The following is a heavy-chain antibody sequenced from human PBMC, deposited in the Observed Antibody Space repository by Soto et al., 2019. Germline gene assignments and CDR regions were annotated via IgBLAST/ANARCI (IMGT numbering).Heavy chain of an antibody. D-gene: IGHD2-2*01. V-gene: IGHV3-23*01. Sequence: GGSLRLSCAASGFPFSSYAMKWVRQAPGKGLEWVSLISDSGTLTYYADSVKGRFTISRDNSGNTLFLQMYSLRAEDTAVCYCARYIPGVRYYGMDVWGQGTTVTVSS. CDR2: ISDSGTLT. J-gene: IGHJ6*02. CDR1: GFPFSSYA. CDR3: ARYIPGVRYYGMDV.